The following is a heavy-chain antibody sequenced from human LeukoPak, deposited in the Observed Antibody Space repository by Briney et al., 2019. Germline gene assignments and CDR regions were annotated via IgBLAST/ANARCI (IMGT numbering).Heavy chain of an antibody. D-gene: IGHD5-24*01. CDR2: INHSGST. J-gene: IGHJ6*02. Sequence: SETLSLTCAVYGVSFSGHYWSWIRQPPGKGLEWIGEINHSGSTNYNPSLKSRVTISVDTSENQFSLKLTSVTAADTAVCYCAGGPETRNGMDVWGQGTTVTVSS. V-gene: IGHV4-34*01. CDR3: AGGPETRNGMDV. CDR1: GVSFSGHY.